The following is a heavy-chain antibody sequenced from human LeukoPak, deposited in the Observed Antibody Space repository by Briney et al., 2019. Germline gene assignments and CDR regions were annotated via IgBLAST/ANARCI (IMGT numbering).Heavy chain of an antibody. J-gene: IGHJ4*02. CDR3: AFWSGSYDS. CDR1: GGSISRYY. CDR2: IYYSGST. Sequence: SETLSLTCTVAGGSISRYYWSWIRQPPGKGLEWIGYIYYSGSTNYNPSLKSRVTMSVDTSKNQFSLKLSSVTAADTAVYYCAFWSGSYDSWGQGTLVTVSS. V-gene: IGHV4-59*01. D-gene: IGHD1-26*01.